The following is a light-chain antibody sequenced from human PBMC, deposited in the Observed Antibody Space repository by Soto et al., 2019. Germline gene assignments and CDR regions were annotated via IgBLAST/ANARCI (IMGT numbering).Light chain of an antibody. CDR3: QHYYSPPLT. J-gene: IGKJ4*01. V-gene: IGKV4-1*01. Sequence: IVMTQSPESLAVSLGERATINCKSSQSLLNSFYNKNYLAWYQQKPGQPPQLLIYWASTRESGVPDRFSGSGSGTDFTLPISSLQAEDVAVYYCQHYYSPPLTFGGGTTVEIK. CDR1: QSLLNSFYNKNY. CDR2: WAS.